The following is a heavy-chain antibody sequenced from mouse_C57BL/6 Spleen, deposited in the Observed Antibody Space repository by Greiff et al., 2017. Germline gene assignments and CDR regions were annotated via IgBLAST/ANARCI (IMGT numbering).Heavy chain of an antibody. V-gene: IGHV1-52*01. CDR2: IDPSDSDT. CDR3: ARGGPADY. Sequence: QVQLKEPGAELVRPGSSVKLSCKASGYTFTSYWMHWVKQRPIQGLEWIGNIDPSDSDTHYNQKFKDKATLTVDKSSSTAYMQLSSLTSEDYAVYYCARGGPADYWGQGTTLTVSS. CDR1: GYTFTSYW. J-gene: IGHJ2*01.